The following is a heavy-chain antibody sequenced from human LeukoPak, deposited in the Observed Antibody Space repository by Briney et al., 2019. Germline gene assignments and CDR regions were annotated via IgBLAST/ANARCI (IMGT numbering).Heavy chain of an antibody. CDR1: GFTFSTYA. V-gene: IGHV3-30*04. J-gene: IGHJ4*02. CDR3: ARDANSRVYPIGYCTY. CDR2: ISYDGSSK. D-gene: IGHD2-8*01. Sequence: GGSLRLSCAASGFTFSTYAMHWVRQAPGKGLEWVAVISYDGSSKYYADSVKGRFTISRDNAKNSLYLQMNSLRAEDTAVYHCARDANSRVYPIGYCTYWGQGTLVTVSS.